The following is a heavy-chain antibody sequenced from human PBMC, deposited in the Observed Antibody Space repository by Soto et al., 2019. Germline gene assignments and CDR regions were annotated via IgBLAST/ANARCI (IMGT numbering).Heavy chain of an antibody. CDR1: GFTFSSYS. D-gene: IGHD6-6*01. J-gene: IGHJ4*02. V-gene: IGHV3-21*01. CDR2: ISSSSSYI. Sequence: GGSLRLSCAASGFTFSSYSMNWVRQAPGKGLEWVSSISSSSSYIYYADSVKGRFTISRDNAKNSLYLQMNSLRAEDTAVYYCARDVRYSSSSLKDSDYWGQGTLVTVSS. CDR3: ARDVRYSSSSLKDSDY.